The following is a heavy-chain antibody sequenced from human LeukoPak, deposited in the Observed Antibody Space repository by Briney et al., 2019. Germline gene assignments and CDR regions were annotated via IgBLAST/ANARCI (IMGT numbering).Heavy chain of an antibody. J-gene: IGHJ4*02. CDR1: GFTFSSYA. Sequence: GGSLRLSCAASGFTFSSYAMHWVRQAPGKGLEYVSAISSNGGSTYYANSVKGRFTISRDNSKNTLYLQMGSLRAEDMAVYYCARGVTVLSGIDYWGQGPLVTVSS. D-gene: IGHD4-17*01. CDR2: ISSNGGST. V-gene: IGHV3-64*01. CDR3: ARGVTVLSGIDY.